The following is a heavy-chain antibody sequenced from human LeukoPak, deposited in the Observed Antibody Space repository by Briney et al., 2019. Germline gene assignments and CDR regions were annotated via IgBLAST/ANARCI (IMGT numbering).Heavy chain of an antibody. Sequence: NPSETLSLTCTVSGGSISSYYWSWIRQPAGKGLEWIGRIYTSGSTNYNPSLKSRVTMSVDTSKNQFSLKLSSVTAADTAVYYCERERGYSYGYGLSGPFDYWGQGTLVTVSS. CDR3: ERERGYSYGYGLSGPFDY. V-gene: IGHV4-4*07. J-gene: IGHJ4*02. CDR1: GGSISSYY. D-gene: IGHD5-18*01. CDR2: IYTSGST.